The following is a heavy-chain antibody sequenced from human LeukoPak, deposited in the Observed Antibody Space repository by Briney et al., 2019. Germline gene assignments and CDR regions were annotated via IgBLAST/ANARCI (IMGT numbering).Heavy chain of an antibody. CDR1: RFTFNTYA. D-gene: IGHD1-26*01. CDR3: ARDRRVGATWSVGAFDI. Sequence: GGSPRLSCAASRFTFNTYAMSWVRQAPGKGLEWVSAISGSGGSTYYADSVKGRFTISRDNAKNSLSLQMNSLRAEDTAIYYCARDRRVGATWSVGAFDIWGQGTTVTVSS. V-gene: IGHV3-23*01. J-gene: IGHJ3*02. CDR2: ISGSGGST.